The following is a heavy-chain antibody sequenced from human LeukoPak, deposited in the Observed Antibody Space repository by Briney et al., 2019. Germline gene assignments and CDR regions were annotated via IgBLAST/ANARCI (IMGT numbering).Heavy chain of an antibody. CDR1: GFTFSSYS. D-gene: IGHD3-10*01. V-gene: IGHV3-21*01. CDR3: AGIGDSPDAFDI. J-gene: IGHJ3*02. CDR2: ISSSSSYI. Sequence: PGGSLRLSCAASGFTFSSYSMNWVRQAPGKGLEWVSSISSSSSYIYYADSVKGRFTISRDNAKNPLYLQMNSLRAEDTAVYYCAGIGDSPDAFDIWGQGTMVTVSS.